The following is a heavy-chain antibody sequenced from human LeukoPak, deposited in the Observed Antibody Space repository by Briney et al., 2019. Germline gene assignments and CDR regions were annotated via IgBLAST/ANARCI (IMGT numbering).Heavy chain of an antibody. V-gene: IGHV3-23*01. Sequence: GGSLRLSCRASGFSLSIYAMTWVRQAPGKGLEWVPVIRAEGAPTYYADSVKGRFTISRDNSKNMLYLQMNSLRAEDTATYYCVKDGHCRDSICATKIVVAGYLDHWGQGTQVTVSA. CDR2: IRAEGAPT. CDR3: VKDGHCRDSICATKIVVAGYLDH. J-gene: IGHJ4*02. CDR1: GFSLSIYA. D-gene: IGHD6-19*01.